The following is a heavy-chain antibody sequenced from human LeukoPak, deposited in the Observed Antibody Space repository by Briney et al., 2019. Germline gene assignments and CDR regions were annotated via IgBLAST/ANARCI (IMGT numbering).Heavy chain of an antibody. CDR1: GFTFSSYW. J-gene: IGHJ4*02. CDR3: ARDSPLSSDWYADY. CDR2: IKQDGSEK. V-gene: IGHV3-7*01. Sequence: GGSLRLSRAASGFTFSSYWMSWVRQAPGKGLEWVANIKQDGSEKYYVDSVKGRFTISRDNAKNSLYLQMNSLRAEDTAVYYCARDSPLSSDWYADYWGQGTLVTVSS. D-gene: IGHD6-19*01.